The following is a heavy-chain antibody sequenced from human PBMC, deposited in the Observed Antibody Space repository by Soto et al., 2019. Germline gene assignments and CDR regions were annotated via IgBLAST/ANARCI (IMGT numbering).Heavy chain of an antibody. D-gene: IGHD3-3*01. J-gene: IGHJ6*02. V-gene: IGHV1-2*04. Sequence: ASVKVSCKASGYTFTGYYMHWVRQAPGRGLEWMGWINPNSGGTNYAQKFQGWVTMTRDTSISTAYMELSRLRSDDTAVYYCAREWYYDFWSGYYDYGMDVWGQGTTVTVSS. CDR1: GYTFTGYY. CDR2: INPNSGGT. CDR3: AREWYYDFWSGYYDYGMDV.